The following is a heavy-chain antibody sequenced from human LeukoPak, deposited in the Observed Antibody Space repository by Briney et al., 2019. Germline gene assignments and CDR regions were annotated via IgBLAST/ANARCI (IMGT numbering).Heavy chain of an antibody. D-gene: IGHD4-11*01. V-gene: IGHV4-34*01. CDR3: ARGRAYSNYRYYYYYTYV. Sequence: SETLSLTCAVYGGSFSGYYWSWIRQPPGKGLEWIGEINHSGSTNYNPSLKSRVTISVDTSKNQFSLKLSSVTAADTAVYYCARGRAYSNYRYYYYYTYVWGKGTTVTVSS. CDR2: INHSGST. J-gene: IGHJ6*03. CDR1: GGSFSGYY.